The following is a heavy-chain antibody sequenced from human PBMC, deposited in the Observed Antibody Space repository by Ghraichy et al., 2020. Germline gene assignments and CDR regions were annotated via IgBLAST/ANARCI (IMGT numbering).Heavy chain of an antibody. CDR3: ARYSSSFADYYYMDV. CDR2: IIPIFGTA. D-gene: IGHD6-13*01. J-gene: IGHJ6*03. CDR1: GGTFSSYA. Sequence: SVKVSCKASGGTFSSYAISWVRQAPGQGLEWMGGIIPIFGTANYAQKFQGRVTITADKSTSTAYMELSSLRSEDTAVYYCARYSSSFADYYYMDVWGKGTTVTVSS. V-gene: IGHV1-69*06.